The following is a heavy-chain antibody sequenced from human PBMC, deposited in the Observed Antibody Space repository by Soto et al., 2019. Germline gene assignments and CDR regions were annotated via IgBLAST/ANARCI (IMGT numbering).Heavy chain of an antibody. V-gene: IGHV3-30-3*01. CDR3: ARAVSSGYPNDY. J-gene: IGHJ4*02. CDR2: ISYDGSNK. D-gene: IGHD3-22*01. Sequence: GGSLRLSCAASGFTFSSYAMHWVRQAPGKGLEWVAVISYDGSNKYYADSVKGRFTISRDNSKNTLYLQMNSLRAEDTAVYYCARAVSSGYPNDYRAQRTLVTGSS. CDR1: GFTFSSYA.